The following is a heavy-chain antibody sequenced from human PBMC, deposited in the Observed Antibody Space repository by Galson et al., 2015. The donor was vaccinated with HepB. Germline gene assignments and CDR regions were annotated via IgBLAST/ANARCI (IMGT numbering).Heavy chain of an antibody. Sequence: SLRLSCAASGFTFSNFGMHWVRQAPGKGLEWVAVISYDGDSTYYADSVKDRFTISRDNSKSTLSLQMNSLRAEDTAVYYCTKPRRMATVMGAFDIWGQGTMVTVSS. D-gene: IGHD5-24*01. CDR3: TKPRRMATVMGAFDI. CDR1: GFTFSNFG. V-gene: IGHV3-30*18. CDR2: ISYDGDST. J-gene: IGHJ3*02.